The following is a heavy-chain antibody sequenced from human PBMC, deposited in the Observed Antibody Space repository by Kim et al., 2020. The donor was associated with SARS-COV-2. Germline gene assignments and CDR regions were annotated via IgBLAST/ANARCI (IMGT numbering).Heavy chain of an antibody. V-gene: IGHV4-39*01. J-gene: IGHJ4*02. CDR1: GGSISSSSFY. Sequence: SETLSLTCTVSGGSISSSSFYWGWIRQPPGKGLEWIGSIYYSGSTYYNPSLKSRVTISLDISKNHFSLKLSSVTAADTAVFYCARHAVEDSSGLYSEFYRWGQGTLVTVSS. D-gene: IGHD3-22*01. CDR2: IYYSGST. CDR3: ARHAVEDSSGLYSEFYR.